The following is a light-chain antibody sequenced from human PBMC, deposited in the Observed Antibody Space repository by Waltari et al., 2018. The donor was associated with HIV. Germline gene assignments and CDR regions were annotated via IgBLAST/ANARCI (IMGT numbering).Light chain of an antibody. V-gene: IGKV3-15*01. CDR3: QQYNNFPLT. Sequence: EIVMTQSPATLSVSPGERVTLSCRASQRIASNLVWYQQKPGQAPRPLIYRASSRATGIPARFSGSGSGTECTLTISSLQSEDFALYYCQQYNNFPLTFGGGTKVEIK. J-gene: IGKJ4*01. CDR1: QRIASN. CDR2: RAS.